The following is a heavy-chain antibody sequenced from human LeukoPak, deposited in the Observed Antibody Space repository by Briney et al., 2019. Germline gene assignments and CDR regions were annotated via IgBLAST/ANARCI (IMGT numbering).Heavy chain of an antibody. CDR2: ISWNSGSI. V-gene: IGHV3-9*01. Sequence: GRSLRLSCAASGFTFDDYAMHWVRQAPGKGLEWVSGISWNSGSIGYADSVKGRFTISRDNAKNPLYLQMNSLRAEDTALYYCAKDMDRGYTPRFDYWGQGTLVTVSS. CDR3: AKDMDRGYTPRFDY. D-gene: IGHD5-18*01. CDR1: GFTFDDYA. J-gene: IGHJ4*02.